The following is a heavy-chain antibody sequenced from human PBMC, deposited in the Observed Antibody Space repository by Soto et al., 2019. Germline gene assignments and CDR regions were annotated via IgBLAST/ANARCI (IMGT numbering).Heavy chain of an antibody. J-gene: IGHJ4*02. CDR3: ANEVVDYYDSSGSDY. D-gene: IGHD3-22*01. CDR2: ISGSGGST. CDR1: GFTFSSYA. Sequence: GGSLRLSCAASGFTFSSYAMSWVRQAPGKGLEWVSAISGSGGSTYYADSVKGRFTISRDNSKNTLYLQMNSLRAEDTAVYYCANEVVDYYDSSGSDYWGQGTLVTVSS. V-gene: IGHV3-23*01.